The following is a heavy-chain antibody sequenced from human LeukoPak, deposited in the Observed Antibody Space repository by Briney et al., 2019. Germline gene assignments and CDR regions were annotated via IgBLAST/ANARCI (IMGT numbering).Heavy chain of an antibody. CDR1: GYTFTGYY. D-gene: IGHD3-3*01. CDR2: INPNSGGT. CDR3: ARGYSDYDFWSGYPDP. Sequence: ASVKVSCKASGYTFTGYYMHWVRQAPGQGLEWMGWINPNSGGTNYAQKFQGRVTMTRDTSISTAYMELSRLRSDDTAVYYCARGYSDYDFWSGYPDPWGQGTLVTVSS. V-gene: IGHV1-2*02. J-gene: IGHJ5*02.